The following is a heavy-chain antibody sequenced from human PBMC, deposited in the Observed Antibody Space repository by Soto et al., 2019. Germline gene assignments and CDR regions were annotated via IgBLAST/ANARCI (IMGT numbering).Heavy chain of an antibody. V-gene: IGHV3-66*01. CDR3: ARGAPANDWAVFDC. CDR1: GFTVSSNH. CDR2: IYTNGSP. D-gene: IGHD3-9*01. J-gene: IGHJ4*02. Sequence: EVQLVESGGGLVQPGGSLRLSCAASGFTVSSNHMSWVRQAPGKGLEWVSVIYTNGSPQYADSVKDRFTISRDTPKNTLYLQMNTLRVEDTAVYYCARGAPANDWAVFDCWGQRTLVTFSS.